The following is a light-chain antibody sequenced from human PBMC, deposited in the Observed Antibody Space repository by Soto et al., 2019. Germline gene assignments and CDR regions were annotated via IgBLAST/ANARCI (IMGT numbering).Light chain of an antibody. J-gene: IGKJ2*01. Sequence: DIHLTQSPSSLSASVGDRVTITCRARQPIDIFLNWYQQKPGKAPKLLVYAASSLQSGVPSGFTGSGSGTDFTLTISSLQPEDCATYYCQQSYDTPYTFGQGTRLDIK. CDR2: AAS. CDR1: QPIDIF. V-gene: IGKV1-39*01. CDR3: QQSYDTPYT.